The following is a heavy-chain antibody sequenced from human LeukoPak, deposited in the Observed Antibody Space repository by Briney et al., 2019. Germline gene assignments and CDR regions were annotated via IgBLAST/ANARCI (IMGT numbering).Heavy chain of an antibody. CDR2: INLNTGGT. J-gene: IGHJ4*02. Sequence: ASVKVSCKASGYTFTDYYMHWVRQAPGPPLEWMGWINLNTGGTSYAQKFQASVTMTRDTSISTAYMELSSLRSDDTAVYFCARGRRQGGSGTQLDGYWGQGTLVTVSS. CDR1: GYTFTDYY. D-gene: IGHD1-1*01. V-gene: IGHV1-2*04. CDR3: ARGRRQGGSGTQLDGY.